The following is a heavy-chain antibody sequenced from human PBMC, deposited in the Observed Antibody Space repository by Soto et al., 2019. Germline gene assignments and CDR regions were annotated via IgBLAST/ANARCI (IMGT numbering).Heavy chain of an antibody. J-gene: IGHJ6*02. Sequence: EVPLEESGGGLVQPGGSLRLSCAVSGLTVSSNYMSWVRQAPGKGLEWVSVLYSGGDTYYADSVRGRFTISRHNSKHTLFLQMNSLRADDTAVYYCARGPYGTGGDYYYGMDVWGQGTTVTVSS. CDR1: GLTVSSNY. V-gene: IGHV3-53*04. CDR2: LYSGGDT. D-gene: IGHD3-10*01. CDR3: ARGPYGTGGDYYYGMDV.